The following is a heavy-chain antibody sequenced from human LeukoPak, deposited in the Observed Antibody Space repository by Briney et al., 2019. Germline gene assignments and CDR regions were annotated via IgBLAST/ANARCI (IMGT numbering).Heavy chain of an antibody. V-gene: IGHV3-48*01. D-gene: IGHD1-26*01. Sequence: QSGGSLRLSCAASGFTFSSYSMNWVRQAPGKGLEWVSYISSSSSTIYYADSVKGRFTISRDNAKNSLYLQMNSLRAEDTAVYYCARDHGMGAVLGKVDYWGQGTLVTVSS. CDR1: GFTFSSYS. CDR2: ISSSSSTI. CDR3: ARDHGMGAVLGKVDY. J-gene: IGHJ4*02.